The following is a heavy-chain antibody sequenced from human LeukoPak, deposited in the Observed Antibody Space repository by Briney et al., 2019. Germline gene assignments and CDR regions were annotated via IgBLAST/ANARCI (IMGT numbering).Heavy chain of an antibody. D-gene: IGHD5-18*01. CDR3: ARVNSGYSYGYPHEYFDY. V-gene: IGHV4-59*01. Sequence: PSETLSLTCTVSGGSISSYYWSWLRQPPGKGLKWMGYIYYSGSTNYNPSLKSRVTISVDTSKNQFALKLSSVTAADTAVYYCARVNSGYSYGYPHEYFDYWGQGTLVTVSS. CDR2: IYYSGST. J-gene: IGHJ4*02. CDR1: GGSISSYY.